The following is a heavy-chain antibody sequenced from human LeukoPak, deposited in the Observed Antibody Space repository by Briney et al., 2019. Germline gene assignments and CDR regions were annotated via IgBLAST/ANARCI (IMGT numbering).Heavy chain of an antibody. J-gene: IGHJ4*02. D-gene: IGHD3-9*01. CDR2: INWNGGST. V-gene: IGHV3-20*04. CDR3: ARILRYFDRTGYFDY. CDR1: GFTFDDYG. Sequence: GGSLRLSCAASGFTFDDYGMSWVRQAPGKGLEWVSGINWNGGSTGYADSVKGRLTISRDNAKNSLYLQMNSLRAEDTALYYCARILRYFDRTGYFDYWGQGTLVTVSS.